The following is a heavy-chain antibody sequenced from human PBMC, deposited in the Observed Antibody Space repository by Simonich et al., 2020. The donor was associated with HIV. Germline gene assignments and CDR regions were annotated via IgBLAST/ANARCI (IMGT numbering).Heavy chain of an antibody. V-gene: IGHV4-34*01. CDR3: ARRHPTTVTTPYFDY. Sequence: QVQLQQWGAGLLKPSETLSLTFAVYGGSYSGYYWSWIRQPPGKGLGWIGENNHRGTTNYNPPLKSRVTISVDTSKNQFSLKLSSVAAADTAVYYCARRHPTTVTTPYFDYWGQGTLVTVSS. J-gene: IGHJ4*02. D-gene: IGHD4-17*01. CDR2: NNHRGTT. CDR1: GGSYSGYY.